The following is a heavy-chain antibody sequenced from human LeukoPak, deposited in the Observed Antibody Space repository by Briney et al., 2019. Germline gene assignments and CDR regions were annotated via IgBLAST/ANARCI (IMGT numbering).Heavy chain of an antibody. J-gene: IGHJ5*02. CDR1: GFTFSSYS. V-gene: IGHV3-21*04. CDR3: AKSPYYYDSSGLNWFDP. Sequence: GGSLRLSCAASGFTFSSYSMNWVRQAPGKGLEWVSSISSSSSYIYYADSVKGRFTISRDNSKNTLYLQMNSLRAEDTAVYYCAKSPYYYDSSGLNWFDPWGQGTLVTVSS. D-gene: IGHD3-22*01. CDR2: ISSSSSYI.